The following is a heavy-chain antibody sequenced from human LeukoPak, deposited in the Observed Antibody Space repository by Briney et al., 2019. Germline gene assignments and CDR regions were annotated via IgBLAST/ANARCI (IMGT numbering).Heavy chain of an antibody. Sequence: SETLSLTCAVYGGSFSGYYWSWIRQPPGKGLEWIGYIYYSGSTNYNPSLKSRVTISVDTSKNQFSLKLSSVTAADTAVYYCARHLGDWNHAFHYWGQGTLVTVSS. CDR3: ARHLGDWNHAFHY. D-gene: IGHD1-1*01. J-gene: IGHJ4*02. CDR2: IYYSGST. CDR1: GGSFSGYY. V-gene: IGHV4-59*08.